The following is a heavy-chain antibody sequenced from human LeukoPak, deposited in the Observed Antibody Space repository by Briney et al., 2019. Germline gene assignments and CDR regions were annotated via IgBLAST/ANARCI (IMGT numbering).Heavy chain of an antibody. CDR2: INPSGGST. V-gene: IGHV1-46*01. J-gene: IGHJ5*02. CDR3: ARGGPYYDFWSGYPNWFDP. Sequence: ASVKVSCKASGYTFTSYYMHWVRQAPGQGLEWMGIINPSGGSTSYAQKFQGRVTMTRDMSTSTVYMELSSLRSEDTAVYYCARGGPYYDFWSGYPNWFDPWGQGTLVTVSS. CDR1: GYTFTSYY. D-gene: IGHD3-3*01.